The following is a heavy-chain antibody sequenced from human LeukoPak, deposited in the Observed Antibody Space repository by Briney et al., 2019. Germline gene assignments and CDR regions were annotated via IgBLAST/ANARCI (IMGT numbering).Heavy chain of an antibody. Sequence: GGSLRLSCAASGFTVSSNFMSWVRQAPGKGLEWVSVIYSGGSTYYADSVKGRFTISRDNSKNTLYLQMNSLRAEDTAVYYCARERGLAAAGTLYWGQGTLVTVSS. V-gene: IGHV3-53*01. CDR1: GFTVSSNF. D-gene: IGHD6-13*01. CDR3: ARERGLAAAGTLY. CDR2: IYSGGST. J-gene: IGHJ4*02.